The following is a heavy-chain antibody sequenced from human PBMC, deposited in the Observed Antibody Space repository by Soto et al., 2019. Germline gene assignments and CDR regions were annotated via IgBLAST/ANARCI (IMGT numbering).Heavy chain of an antibody. CDR3: SRDKLGELSIADY. CDR2: ISESSDTI. CDR1: GFTFSDYS. V-gene: IGHV3-48*01. J-gene: IGHJ4*01. D-gene: IGHD3-16*02. Sequence: EVQLVESGGGLVQPGGSLRLSCTASGFTFSDYSMDWVRQTPGKGLEWLSYISESSDTIYYADSVKGRFTISRDNAKNNLFLQLSIMGGEDTAVYYCSRDKLGELSIADYWGHGTPVTASS.